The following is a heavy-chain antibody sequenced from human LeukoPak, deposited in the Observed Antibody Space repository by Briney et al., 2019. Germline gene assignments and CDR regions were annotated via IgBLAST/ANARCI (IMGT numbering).Heavy chain of an antibody. J-gene: IGHJ4*02. CDR2: VNAVNGNT. CDR3: ARGEGSYYGY. D-gene: IGHD3-10*01. Sequence: ASVKVSCKPSGYTFTSYAMHWVRQAPGQRLEWMGWVNAVNGNTKYSQKFQGRVTITRDTSASTAYMELSSLRSEDTAVYYCARGEGSYYGYWGQGTLVTVSS. V-gene: IGHV1-3*01. CDR1: GYTFTSYA.